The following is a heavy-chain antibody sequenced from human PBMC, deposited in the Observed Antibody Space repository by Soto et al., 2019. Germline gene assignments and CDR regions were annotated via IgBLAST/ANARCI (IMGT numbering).Heavy chain of an antibody. CDR3: AKVPLVLSNAFDL. CDR2: ISYDGSNK. V-gene: IGHV3-30*18. CDR1: GFTFSSYG. J-gene: IGHJ3*01. Sequence: GGSLRLSCAASGFTFSSYGMHWVRQAPGKGLEWVAVISYDGSNKYYSASVKGRFTISRDNSQKMLFLQMNSLRAEDTAMYYCAKVPLVLSNAFDLWGQGTKVTVSS. D-gene: IGHD2-8*02.